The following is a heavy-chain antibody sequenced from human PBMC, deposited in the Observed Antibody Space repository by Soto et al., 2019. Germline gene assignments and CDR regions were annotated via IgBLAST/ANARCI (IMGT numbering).Heavy chain of an antibody. D-gene: IGHD3-3*01. V-gene: IGHV4-30-2*01. CDR2: IYHSGST. CDR1: GGSISIGGYS. J-gene: IGHJ1*01. Sequence: LSLTCAVSGGSISIGGYSWSWIRQPPGKGLEWIGYIYHSGSTYYNPSLKSRVTISVDRSKNQFSLRLSSVTAADTAVYYCASCFWSGYPVRAQGTLVPVSS. CDR3: ASCFWSGYPV.